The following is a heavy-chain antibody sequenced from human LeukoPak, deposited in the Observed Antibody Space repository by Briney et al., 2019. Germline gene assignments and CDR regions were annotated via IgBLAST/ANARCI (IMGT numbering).Heavy chain of an antibody. Sequence: GGSLRLSCEASGFNIRNNWMSWVRLAPGKGLEYVATINQAEGQKYYVDSVKGRFTISKDTAKNSLNLQMNSLRAEDTGVYYCARDNYDIRGQGTLVTVSS. CDR2: INQAEGQK. V-gene: IGHV3-7*01. CDR1: GFNIRNNW. J-gene: IGHJ4*02. CDR3: ARDNYDI. D-gene: IGHD3-9*01.